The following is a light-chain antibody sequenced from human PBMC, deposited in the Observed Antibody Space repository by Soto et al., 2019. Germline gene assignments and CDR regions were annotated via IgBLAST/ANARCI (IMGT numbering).Light chain of an antibody. CDR1: SSDVGGYNY. CDR3: ISYTSSSTWV. V-gene: IGLV2-14*01. Sequence: QSALTQPASVSGSPGQSITISCTGTSSDVGGYNYVSWYQQHPGKAPKLMIYEVSNRPSGVSDRFSGSRSGNTASLTISGLQAVDESDYYCISYTSSSTWVFGGGTQLTVL. CDR2: EVS. J-gene: IGLJ7*01.